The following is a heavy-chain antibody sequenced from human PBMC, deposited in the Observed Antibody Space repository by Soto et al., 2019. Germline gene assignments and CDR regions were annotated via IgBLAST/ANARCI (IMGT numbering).Heavy chain of an antibody. V-gene: IGHV4-31*03. J-gene: IGHJ4*02. D-gene: IGHD4-17*01. CDR2: IYYSGST. CDR1: GGSISSGDYY. CDR3: ARASSTVTFDY. Sequence: SETLSLTCTVSGGSISSGDYYWSWIRQHPGKGLEWIGYIYYSGSTYYNPSLKSRVTISVDTSKNQFSLKLSSVTAADTAVYYCARASSTVTFDYWGQGTLVTVSS.